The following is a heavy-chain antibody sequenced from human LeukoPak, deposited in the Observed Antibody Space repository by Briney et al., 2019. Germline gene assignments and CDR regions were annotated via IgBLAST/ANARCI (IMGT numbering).Heavy chain of an antibody. CDR3: ARGDIVATFDH. J-gene: IGHJ4*02. D-gene: IGHD5-12*01. CDR1: GDSFGGYY. CDR2: IYYSGST. Sequence: SETLSLTCAVYGDSFGGYYWSWIRQPPGKGLEWIGSIYYSGSTYYNPSLKSRVTISVDTSKNQFSLKLSSVTAADTAVYYCARGDIVATFDHWGQGTLVTVSS. V-gene: IGHV4-34*01.